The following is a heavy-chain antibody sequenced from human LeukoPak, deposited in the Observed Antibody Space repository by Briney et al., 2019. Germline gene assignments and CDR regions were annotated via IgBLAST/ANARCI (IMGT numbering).Heavy chain of an antibody. Sequence: PSETLSLTCTVSGGSISSYYWSWIRQPPGKGLEWIGSIYYSGSTYYNPSLKSRVTISVDTSKNQFSLKLSSVTAADTAVYYCASQSPRGYSYGIDYWGQGTLVTVSS. D-gene: IGHD5-18*01. CDR2: IYYSGST. CDR3: ASQSPRGYSYGIDY. J-gene: IGHJ4*02. CDR1: GGSISSYY. V-gene: IGHV4-59*05.